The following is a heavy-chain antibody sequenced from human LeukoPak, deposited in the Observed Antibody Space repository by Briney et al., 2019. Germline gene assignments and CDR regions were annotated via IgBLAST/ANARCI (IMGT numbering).Heavy chain of an antibody. Sequence: GRSLRLSCAASGFTFSSYAMHWVRQAPGKGLEWVAVISYDGSNKYYADSVKGRFTISRDNFKNTLYLQMNSLRSEDTAVYYCARDSGSAWYRTEYGASDIWGQGTLVTVSS. J-gene: IGHJ3*02. CDR1: GFTFSSYA. V-gene: IGHV3-30*01. CDR3: ARDSGSAWYRTEYGASDI. D-gene: IGHD6-19*01. CDR2: ISYDGSNK.